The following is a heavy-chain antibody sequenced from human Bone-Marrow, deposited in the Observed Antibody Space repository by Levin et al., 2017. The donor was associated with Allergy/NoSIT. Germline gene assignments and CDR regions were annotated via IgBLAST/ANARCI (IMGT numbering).Heavy chain of an antibody. Sequence: GESLKISCAASGFTFSSYSMNWVRQAPGKGLEWVSSISSSSSYIYYADSVKGRFTISRDNAKNSLYLQMNSLRAEDTAVYYCARALGYCSSTSCSQFPQYFQHWGQGTLVTVSS. V-gene: IGHV3-21*01. CDR1: GFTFSSYS. J-gene: IGHJ1*01. CDR2: ISSSSSYI. D-gene: IGHD2-2*01. CDR3: ARALGYCSSTSCSQFPQYFQH.